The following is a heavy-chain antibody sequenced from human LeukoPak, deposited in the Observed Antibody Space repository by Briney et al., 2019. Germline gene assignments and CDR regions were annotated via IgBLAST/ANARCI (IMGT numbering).Heavy chain of an antibody. J-gene: IGHJ4*02. V-gene: IGHV4-59*01. CDR2: IYYSGST. Sequence: NPSETLSLTCTVSGGSISSYYWSWIRQPPGKGLEWIGYIYYSGSTNYNPSLKSRVTISVDTSKNQFSLKLSSVTAADTAVYYCARDPDYGSGSNPFDYWGQGTLVTVSS. CDR3: ARDPDYGSGSNPFDY. CDR1: GGSISSYY. D-gene: IGHD3-10*01.